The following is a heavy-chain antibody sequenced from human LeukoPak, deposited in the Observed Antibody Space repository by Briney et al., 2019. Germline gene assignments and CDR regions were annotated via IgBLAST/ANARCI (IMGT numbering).Heavy chain of an antibody. CDR3: AREAGGDYVDY. D-gene: IGHD3-16*01. J-gene: IGHJ4*02. Sequence: PSQALSLTCTVSGGSISSGDYYWSWIRQPPGKGLEWIGYIYYSGSTYYNPSLKSRVTISVDTSKNQFSLKLSSVTAADTAVYYCAREAGGDYVDYWGQGTLVTVSS. CDR1: GGSISSGDYY. CDR2: IYYSGST. V-gene: IGHV4-30-4*01.